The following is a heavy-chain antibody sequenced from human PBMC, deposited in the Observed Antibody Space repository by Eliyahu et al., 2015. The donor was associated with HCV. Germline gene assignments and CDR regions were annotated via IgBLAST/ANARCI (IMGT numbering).Heavy chain of an antibody. D-gene: IGHD2-15*01. J-gene: IGHJ4*02. CDR2: ISISXXTI. CDR3: ARAGGSLVDY. Sequence: EVQLVESGGGLVQPGGSLRLSCAASGFTFSSYEMNWVRQAPGKGXEWVSYISISXXTIYYADXVKGRFTISRDNAKNSLYLQMNSLRAEDTAVYYCARAGGSLVDYWGQGTLVTVSS. V-gene: IGHV3-48*03. CDR1: GFTFSSYE.